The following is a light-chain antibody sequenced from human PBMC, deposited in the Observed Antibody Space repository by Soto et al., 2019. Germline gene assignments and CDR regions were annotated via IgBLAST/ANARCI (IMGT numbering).Light chain of an antibody. CDR1: QSVSSSY. J-gene: IGKJ4*02. CDR3: QQYGSSPRT. V-gene: IGKV3-20*01. CDR2: DAS. Sequence: EIVLTPSPGILSLSPGERATLSCRASQSVSSSYLAWYQQKPGQAPRLLLYDASSRATGIPDRFSGSGSGTDFTLTISRLEPEDFAVYYCQQYGSSPRTFGGGTKVEIK.